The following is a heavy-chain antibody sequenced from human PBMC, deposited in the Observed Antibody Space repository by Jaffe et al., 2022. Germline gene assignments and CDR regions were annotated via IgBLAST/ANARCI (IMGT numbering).Heavy chain of an antibody. D-gene: IGHD3-22*01. J-gene: IGHJ4*02. Sequence: EVQLVESGGGLVQPGGSLRLSCAASGFTFSSYEMNWVRQAPGKGLEWVSYISSSGSTIYYADSVKGRFTISRDNAKNSLYLQMNSLRAEDTAVYYCASGDSSVFDYWGQGTLVTVSS. CDR3: ASGDSSVFDY. V-gene: IGHV3-48*03. CDR1: GFTFSSYE. CDR2: ISSSGSTI.